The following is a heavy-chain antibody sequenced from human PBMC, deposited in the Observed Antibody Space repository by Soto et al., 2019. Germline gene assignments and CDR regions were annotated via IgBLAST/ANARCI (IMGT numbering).Heavy chain of an antibody. CDR2: ISGSGGST. J-gene: IGHJ4*02. Sequence: PGGSLRLSCAASGFTFSSYAMSWVRQAPGKGLEWVSAISGSGGSTYYADSVKGRFTISRDNSKNTLYLQMNSLRAEDTAVYYCAKERISSSSGLRNWDYWGQGTLVTVSS. V-gene: IGHV3-23*01. CDR3: AKERISSSSGLRNWDY. CDR1: GFTFSSYA. D-gene: IGHD6-6*01.